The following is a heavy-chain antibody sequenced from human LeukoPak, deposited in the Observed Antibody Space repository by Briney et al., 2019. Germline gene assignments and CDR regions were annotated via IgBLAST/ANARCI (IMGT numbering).Heavy chain of an antibody. V-gene: IGHV6-1*01. CDR2: TYYRSKWYN. Sequence: SQTLSPTCAISGDSVSSNSAAWNWIRQSPSRGLEWLGRTYYRSKWYNDYAVSVKSRITINPDTSKNQFSLQLNSVTPEDTAVYYCARARVAVAGRRYYYYGMDVWGQGTTVTVSS. J-gene: IGHJ6*02. CDR1: GDSVSSNSAA. D-gene: IGHD6-19*01. CDR3: ARARVAVAGRRYYYYGMDV.